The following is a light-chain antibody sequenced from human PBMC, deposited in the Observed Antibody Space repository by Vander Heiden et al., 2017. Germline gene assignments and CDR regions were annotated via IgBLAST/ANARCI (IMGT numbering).Light chain of an antibody. CDR1: QSLLHSNGYNY. J-gene: IGKJ1*01. Sequence: IVMTQSPLSLPVTPGEPASISCRPSQSLLHSNGYNYLDWYLQKPGQSPQLLIYLGSNRASGVPDRFRGSGSRTDFTLKIIRVVAEDVGVYYSRQALPAPRTFGQGTKVEIK. CDR3: RQALPAPRT. V-gene: IGKV2-28*01. CDR2: LGS.